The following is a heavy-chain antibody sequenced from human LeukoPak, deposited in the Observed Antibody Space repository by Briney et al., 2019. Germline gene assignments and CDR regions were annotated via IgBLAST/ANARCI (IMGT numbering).Heavy chain of an antibody. CDR2: IYSGGST. J-gene: IGHJ3*02. V-gene: IGHV3-66*01. CDR1: GFTVSSNY. D-gene: IGHD3-10*01. CDR3: ARDSVEGGTITMVRGVIGLGAFDI. Sequence: GRSLRLSCAASGFTVSSNYMSWVRQAPGKGLEWVSVIYSGGSTYYADSVKGRFTISRDNSKNTLYLQMNCLRAEDTAVYYCARDSVEGGTITMVRGVIGLGAFDIWGQGTMVTVSS.